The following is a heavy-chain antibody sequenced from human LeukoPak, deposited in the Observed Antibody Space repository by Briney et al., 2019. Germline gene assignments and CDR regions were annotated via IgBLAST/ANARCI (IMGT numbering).Heavy chain of an antibody. J-gene: IGHJ4*02. V-gene: IGHV3-7*01. D-gene: IGHD1-26*01. CDR3: ARDRGRWWEPQFY. CDR2: IKQDGNEK. Sequence: GGSLRLSCAASGFTFSSYWMSWVRQAPGKGLEWVANIKQDGNEKYYVDSVKGRFTISRDNAKNSLYLQMNSLRAEDTALYYCARDRGRWWEPQFYWGQGTLVTVSS. CDR1: GFTFSSYW.